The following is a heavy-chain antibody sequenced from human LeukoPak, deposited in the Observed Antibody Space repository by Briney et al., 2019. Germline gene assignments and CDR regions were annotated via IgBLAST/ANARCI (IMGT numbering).Heavy chain of an antibody. D-gene: IGHD3-22*01. V-gene: IGHV3-23*01. Sequence: GGSLRLSCAVSGITLSNYGMSWVRQAPGKGLEWVAGISDSGGRTNYADSVKGRFTISRDSPKNTLHLQMNSLRAGDTAVYFCAKRGVVIRVILVGFHKEAYYFDSWGQGALVTVSS. J-gene: IGHJ4*02. CDR2: ISDSGGRT. CDR1: GITLSNYG. CDR3: AKRGVVIRVILVGFHKEAYYFDS.